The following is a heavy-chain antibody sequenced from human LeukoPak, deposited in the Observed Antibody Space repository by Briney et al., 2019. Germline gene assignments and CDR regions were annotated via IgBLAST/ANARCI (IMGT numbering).Heavy chain of an antibody. V-gene: IGHV4-4*07. D-gene: IGHD2-21*01. CDR1: GGSFSGYY. J-gene: IGHJ4*02. CDR3: ARDRCGGDCPFDY. CDR2: IYTSGST. Sequence: SETLSLTCAVDGGSFSGYYWSWIRQPAGKGLEWIGRIYTSGSTNYNPSLKSRVTISVDTSKNQFSLKLSSVTAADTAVYYCARDRCGGDCPFDYWGQGTLVTVSS.